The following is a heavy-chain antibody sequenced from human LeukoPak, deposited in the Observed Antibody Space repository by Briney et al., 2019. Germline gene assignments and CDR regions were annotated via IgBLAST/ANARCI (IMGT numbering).Heavy chain of an antibody. J-gene: IGHJ4*02. V-gene: IGHV3-74*01. CDR2: INGDGSST. Sequence: GGSLRLSCTASGFTFSSYWMHWVRQAPGKGLVWVSRINGDGSSTSYADSEKGRFTISRHNAKNTLYLQMNTLRAEDTAVYYCANEIRPNDYWGQGTQVTVSS. CDR3: ANEIRPNDY. D-gene: IGHD4-17*01. CDR1: GFTFSSYW.